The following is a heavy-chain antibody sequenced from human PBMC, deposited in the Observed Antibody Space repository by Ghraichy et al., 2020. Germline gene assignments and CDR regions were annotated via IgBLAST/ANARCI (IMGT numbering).Heavy chain of an antibody. CDR2: ISYSGST. J-gene: IGHJ4*02. D-gene: IGHD7-27*01. CDR3: ARHLGNWGDRGPTIDY. Sequence: ETLSLTCTVSGGSISSSSYYWGWIRQPPGKGLEWIGSISYSGSTYYNPSLKSRVTISVDTPKNQFSLKLSSVTAADTAVYYCARHLGNWGDRGPTIDYWGQGTLVTVSS. CDR1: GGSISSSSYY. V-gene: IGHV4-39*01.